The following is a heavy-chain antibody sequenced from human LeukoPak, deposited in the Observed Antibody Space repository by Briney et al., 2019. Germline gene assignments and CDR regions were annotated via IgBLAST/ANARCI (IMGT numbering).Heavy chain of an antibody. CDR3: ASLRGVEPAGVEPFDY. J-gene: IGHJ4*02. CDR1: GGSFSAYY. D-gene: IGHD2-2*01. CDR2: INHSGST. Sequence: SETLSRTCAVYGGSFSAYYWSWIRQRAGKGLEWSGEINHSGSTNYNPTLKSRFTISVATSKNQFSQKLNSVTAADTAVYYCASLRGVEPAGVEPFDYWGQGTLVTVSS. V-gene: IGHV4-34*01.